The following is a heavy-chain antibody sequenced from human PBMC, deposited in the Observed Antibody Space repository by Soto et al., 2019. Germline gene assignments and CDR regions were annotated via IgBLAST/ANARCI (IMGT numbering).Heavy chain of an antibody. Sequence: SETLSLTCTVSGGSISSYYWSWIRQPPGKGLEWIGYIYYSGSTNYNPSLKSRVTISVDTSKNQFSLKLSSVTAADTAVYYCARVSRDYSSGWYENCWFDPWGKGTLVTVSS. CDR1: GGSISSYY. CDR3: ARVSRDYSSGWYENCWFDP. CDR2: IYYSGST. V-gene: IGHV4-59*01. D-gene: IGHD6-19*01. J-gene: IGHJ5*02.